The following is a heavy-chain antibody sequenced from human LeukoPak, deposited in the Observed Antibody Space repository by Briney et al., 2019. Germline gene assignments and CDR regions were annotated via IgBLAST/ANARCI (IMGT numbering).Heavy chain of an antibody. Sequence: PSETLSLTCAVSGGSISSSNWWSWVRQPPGKGLEWIGEIYHSGSTNYNPSLKSRVTISVDKSKNQFSLKLSSVTAADTAVYYCAKPGLLSSGLYYYFYMDVWGKGTTVTVSS. V-gene: IGHV4-4*02. CDR1: GGSISSSNW. J-gene: IGHJ6*03. CDR2: IYHSGST. CDR3: AKPGLLSSGLYYYFYMDV. D-gene: IGHD3-10*01.